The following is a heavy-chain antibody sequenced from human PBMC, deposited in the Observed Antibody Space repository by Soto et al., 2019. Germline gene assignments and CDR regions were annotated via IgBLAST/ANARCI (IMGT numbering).Heavy chain of an antibody. Sequence: VQLLESGGGLVQPGGSLRLSCAASGFTFSSYAMSWVRQAPGKGLEWASAMRGSGGSTYYADSVKGRFTISRDNSKNTLYLQMNSLRAEDTAVYYCAKDDIYDDYIWGSYRSGYWGQGTLVTVSS. CDR1: GFTFSSYA. J-gene: IGHJ4*02. V-gene: IGHV3-23*01. D-gene: IGHD3-16*02. CDR2: MRGSGGST. CDR3: AKDDIYDDYIWGSYRSGY.